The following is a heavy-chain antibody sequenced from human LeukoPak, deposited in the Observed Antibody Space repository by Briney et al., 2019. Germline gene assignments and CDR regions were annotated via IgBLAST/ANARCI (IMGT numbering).Heavy chain of an antibody. Sequence: GGSLRLSCAASGFIFSSYNMNWVRQAPGKGLEWVSSISGSSSYIYYADSVKGRFTISRDNAKKSLYLQMNSLRADDTAVYFCAGDSSSSFAFDIWGQGTMVTVSS. J-gene: IGHJ3*02. D-gene: IGHD6-6*01. CDR1: GFIFSSYN. CDR3: AGDSSSSFAFDI. CDR2: ISGSSSYI. V-gene: IGHV3-21*01.